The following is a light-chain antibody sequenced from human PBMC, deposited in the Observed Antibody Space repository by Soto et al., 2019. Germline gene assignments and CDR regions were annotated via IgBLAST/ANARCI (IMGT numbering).Light chain of an antibody. CDR1: QSVLHSSHNENY. J-gene: IGKJ2*01. Sequence: DIVMTQSPDSLAVSLGERATINCKSSQSVLHSSHNENYLVWYQQKPGQPPKLLIYWASTRESGVPDRFSGSGSGTDFTLTISSLQAEDVAVYYCQQYYCTPYTFGQGTKLEIK. CDR3: QQYYCTPYT. CDR2: WAS. V-gene: IGKV4-1*01.